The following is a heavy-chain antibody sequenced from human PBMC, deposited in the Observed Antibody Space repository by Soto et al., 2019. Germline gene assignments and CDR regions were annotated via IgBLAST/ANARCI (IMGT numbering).Heavy chain of an antibody. CDR3: ARLGMVTHDSGMDV. D-gene: IGHD5-18*01. CDR1: GGSISSSSYY. V-gene: IGHV4-39*01. J-gene: IGHJ6*02. Sequence: QLQLQESGPGLVKPSETLSLTCTVSGGSISSSSYYWGWIRQPPGKGLEWIGRIYYSGSTYYNPSLKSRVPISVDTSKNQFSLKLSSVTAADTAVYYCARLGMVTHDSGMDVWGQGTTVTVSS. CDR2: IYYSGST.